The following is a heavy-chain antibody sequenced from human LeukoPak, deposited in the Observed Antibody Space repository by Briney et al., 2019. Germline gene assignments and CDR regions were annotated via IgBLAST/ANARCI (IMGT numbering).Heavy chain of an antibody. CDR2: INPNSGAT. V-gene: IGHV1-2*02. CDR1: GYTFTGYY. CDR3: AREGREFGPHKLAGFDY. D-gene: IGHD3-10*01. J-gene: IGHJ4*02. Sequence: ASVKVSCKTSGYTFTGYYMHWVRQAPGQGLEWMGWINPNSGATNYVQEFQGRVTMTRDTSIGTAYMELSGLRSDDTAIFYCAREGREFGPHKLAGFDYWGQGTLVTVSS.